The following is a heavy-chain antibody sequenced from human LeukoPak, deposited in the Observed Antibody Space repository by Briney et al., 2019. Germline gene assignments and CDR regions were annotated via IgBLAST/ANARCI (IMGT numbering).Heavy chain of an antibody. Sequence: GASVKVSCKASGYTFTKYYMHWVRQAPGQGLEWMGIINPSGGRASYAQKFQGRVTINADESTSTAYMELSSLRSEDTAVYYCARSDEYNSSSRYYGMDVWGQGTTVTVSS. CDR1: GYTFTKYY. J-gene: IGHJ6*02. CDR3: ARSDEYNSSSRYYGMDV. CDR2: INPSGGRA. V-gene: IGHV1-46*01. D-gene: IGHD6-6*01.